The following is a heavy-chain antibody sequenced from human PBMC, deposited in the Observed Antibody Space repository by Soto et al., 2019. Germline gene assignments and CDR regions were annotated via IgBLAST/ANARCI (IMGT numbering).Heavy chain of an antibody. CDR3: ARSEATALDY. Sequence: SETLSLTCAVSGGSISSGGDSWSWIRQPPGKGLEWIGYIYHSGSTYYNPSFKSRVTISVDRSQKQVSLKLNSVTAADTALYDCARSEATALDYWGQGTLVTVSS. J-gene: IGHJ4*02. V-gene: IGHV4-30-2*01. CDR2: IYHSGST. CDR1: GGSISSGGDS.